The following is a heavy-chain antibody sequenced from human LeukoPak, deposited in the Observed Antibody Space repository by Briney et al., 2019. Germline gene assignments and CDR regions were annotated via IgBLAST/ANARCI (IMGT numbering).Heavy chain of an antibody. V-gene: IGHV4-4*07. D-gene: IGHD2-15*01. CDR1: GDSITSYY. J-gene: IGHJ4*02. Sequence: SETLSLTCTVSGDSITSYYWSWIRQSAEKGLEWIGRIYTTGTTNYNPSLKGRVTVSVDTSKNQFFLKLRSVTAADTAVYYCARQIGVVSFDYWGQGTLVTVSS. CDR3: ARQIGVVSFDY. CDR2: IYTTGTT.